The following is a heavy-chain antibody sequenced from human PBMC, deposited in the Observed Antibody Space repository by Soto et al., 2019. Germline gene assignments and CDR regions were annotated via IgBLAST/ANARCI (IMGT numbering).Heavy chain of an antibody. CDR2: VSASDDST. V-gene: IGHV3-23*01. CDR1: GFRFSSFA. CDR3: AKLRDHTKGCVDT. Sequence: EVQLLESGGGLVQPGGSLRLSCAASGFRFSSFAMTWVRQAPGKGLEWVSSVSASDDSTYYADSVKGRFTISRDNSKTTVYLQVNSLRAEDTAVYYCAKLRDHTKGCVDTWGQGTLVTVSS. J-gene: IGHJ5*02. D-gene: IGHD5-12*01.